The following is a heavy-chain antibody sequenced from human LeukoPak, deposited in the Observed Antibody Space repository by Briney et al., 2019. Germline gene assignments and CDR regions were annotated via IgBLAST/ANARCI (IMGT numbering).Heavy chain of an antibody. CDR3: ARVGPQKTTAFDY. D-gene: IGHD4-17*01. CDR1: GGSFSGYY. J-gene: IGHJ4*02. CDR2: IFYSGST. Sequence: SETLSLTCAVYGGSFSGYYWSWIRQPPGKGLEWIGNIFYSGSTYYSPSLKSRVTISLDTSRNQFSLKLNSVTAADTAVYYCARVGPQKTTAFDYWGQGTLVTVSS. V-gene: IGHV4-34*12.